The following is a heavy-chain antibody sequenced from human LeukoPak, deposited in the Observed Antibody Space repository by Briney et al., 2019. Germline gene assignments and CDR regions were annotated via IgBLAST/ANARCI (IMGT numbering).Heavy chain of an antibody. CDR2: IIPIFGTA. J-gene: IGHJ5*02. CDR3: ARDGEMATILGNWFDP. CDR1: GGTSSSYA. Sequence: SVKVSCKASGGTSSSYAISWVRQAPGLGLEWMGGIIPIFGTANYAQKFQGRVTITADESTSTAYMELSSLRSEDTAVYYCARDGEMATILGNWFDPWGQGTLVTVSS. V-gene: IGHV1-69*13. D-gene: IGHD5-24*01.